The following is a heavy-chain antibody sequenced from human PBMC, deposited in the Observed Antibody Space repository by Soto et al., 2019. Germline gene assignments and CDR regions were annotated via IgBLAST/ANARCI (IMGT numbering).Heavy chain of an antibody. CDR2: ISDGGGRT. CDR1: GFTFSSYA. D-gene: IGHD1-20*01. J-gene: IGHJ4*02. CDR3: AKGVTGTPSGNY. V-gene: IGHV3-23*01. Sequence: LRPSCAASGFTFSSYAMSCGRQAPGKGLEWVSGISDGGGRTYYADSVKGRFPISRDNSKNTLYLQMNSQRAEDTGVYYCAKGVTGTPSGNYWGQGTLLTVPS.